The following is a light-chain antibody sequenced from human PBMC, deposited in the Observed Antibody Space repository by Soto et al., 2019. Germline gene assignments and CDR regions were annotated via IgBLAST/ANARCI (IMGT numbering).Light chain of an antibody. CDR1: SSDVGGYNY. CDR3: SSYTSSSTLYV. Sequence: QSALTQPASVSGSPGQSITISCTGTSSDVGGYNYVSWYQQHPGKAPKLMIYEVSNQPSGVSNRFSGSKSGNMASLTISGLQAEDEADYYCSSYTSSSTLYVFGTGTKVTVL. CDR2: EVS. V-gene: IGLV2-14*01. J-gene: IGLJ1*01.